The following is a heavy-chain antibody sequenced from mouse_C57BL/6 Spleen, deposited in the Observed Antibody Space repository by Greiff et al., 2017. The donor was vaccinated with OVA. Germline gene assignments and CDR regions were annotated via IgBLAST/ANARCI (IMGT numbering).Heavy chain of an antibody. CDR3: AREKDYDGAWFAY. V-gene: IGHV3-6*01. Sequence: FHLHSSLPFLFKPSQSLSLTCSVTGYSITSGYYWNWIRQFPGNKLEWMGYISYDGSNNYNPSLKNRISITRDTSKNQFFLKLNSVTTEDTATYYCAREKDYDGAWFAYWGQGTLVTVSA. CDR2: ISYDGSN. CDR1: GYSITSGYY. D-gene: IGHD2-4*01. J-gene: IGHJ3*01.